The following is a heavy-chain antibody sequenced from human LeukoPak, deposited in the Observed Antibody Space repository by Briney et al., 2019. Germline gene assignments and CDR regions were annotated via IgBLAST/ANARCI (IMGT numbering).Heavy chain of an antibody. J-gene: IGHJ6*03. D-gene: IGHD2-2*02. Sequence: ASVKVSCKASGGTFSSYAISWVRQAPGQGLEWMGGIIPIFGTANYAQKFQGRVTITTDESTSTAYMELSSLRSEDTAVYYCARVGPTGVGPRRYCNSTSCYTSYYYMDVWGKGTTVTVSS. CDR3: ARVGPTGVGPRRYCNSTSCYTSYYYMDV. V-gene: IGHV1-69*05. CDR1: GGTFSSYA. CDR2: IIPIFGTA.